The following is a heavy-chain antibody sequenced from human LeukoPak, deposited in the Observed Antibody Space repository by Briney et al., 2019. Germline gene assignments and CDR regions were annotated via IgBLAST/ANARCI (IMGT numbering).Heavy chain of an antibody. CDR2: ISGSGGST. V-gene: IGHV3-23*01. Sequence: GGSLRLSCAASGFTFSSYAMSWVRQAPGKGLEWVSAISGSGGSTYYADSVKGRFTISRDNSKNTLYLQMNSLRAEDTAVYYCAKEYYHYGSGSYLPFDYWGQGTLVTVSA. CDR1: GFTFSSYA. D-gene: IGHD3-10*01. J-gene: IGHJ4*02. CDR3: AKEYYHYGSGSYLPFDY.